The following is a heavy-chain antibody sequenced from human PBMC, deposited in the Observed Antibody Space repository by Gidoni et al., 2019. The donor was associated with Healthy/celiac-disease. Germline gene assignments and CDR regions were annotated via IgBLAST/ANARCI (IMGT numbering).Heavy chain of an antibody. CDR3: ARDPRVYDY. V-gene: IGHV3-21*01. Sequence: EVQLVESGGGLLKPGGSLRLSCAASGFTFSSYSMNWVRQAPGKGLEWVSSIRSSSSYIYYADSVKGRFTISRDNAKNSLYLQMNSLRAEDTAVYYCARDPRVYDYWGQGTLVTVSS. CDR2: IRSSSSYI. D-gene: IGHD6-6*01. J-gene: IGHJ4*02. CDR1: GFTFSSYS.